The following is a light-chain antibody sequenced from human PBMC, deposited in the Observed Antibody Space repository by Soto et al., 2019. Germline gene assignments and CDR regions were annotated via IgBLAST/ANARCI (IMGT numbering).Light chain of an antibody. CDR1: SSNIGAGYD. V-gene: IGLV1-40*01. J-gene: IGLJ2*01. CDR3: QSYDSSLSGSV. CDR2: GNS. Sequence: QYVLTQPPSVSGAPGQRVTISCTGSSSNIGAGYDVHWYQQLPGTAPKLLIYGNSNRPSGVPDRFSGSKSGTSASLAITGLHAEDEADYYCQSYDSSLSGSVFGGGTKVTVL.